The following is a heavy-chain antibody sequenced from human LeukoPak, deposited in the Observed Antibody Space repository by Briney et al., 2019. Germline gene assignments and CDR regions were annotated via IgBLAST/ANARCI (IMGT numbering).Heavy chain of an antibody. J-gene: IGHJ6*02. Sequence: WASVKVSCKASGYTFTSYGISWVRQAPGQGLEWMGWISAYNGNTNYAQKLQGRVTMTTDTSTSTAYMELRSLRSDDTAVYYCARAEPNKIFGVVIIPVYYYYGMDVWGQGTTVTVSS. CDR2: ISAYNGNT. D-gene: IGHD3-3*01. CDR1: GYTFTSYG. CDR3: ARAEPNKIFGVVIIPVYYYYGMDV. V-gene: IGHV1-18*01.